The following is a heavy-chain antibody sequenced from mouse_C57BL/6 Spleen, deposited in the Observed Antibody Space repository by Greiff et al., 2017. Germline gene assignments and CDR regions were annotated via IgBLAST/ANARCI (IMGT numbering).Heavy chain of an antibody. Sequence: QVQLQQPGTELVKPGASVKLSCKASGYNFTSYWMHWVKQRPGQGLEWIGNINPSNGGTNYNEKFKSKATLTADKSYSTAYMQLSSLTSEDSAVYYCAKHYGSALGYFDVWGTGTTVTVSS. CDR1: GYNFTSYW. V-gene: IGHV1-53*01. CDR2: INPSNGGT. D-gene: IGHD1-1*01. J-gene: IGHJ1*03. CDR3: AKHYGSALGYFDV.